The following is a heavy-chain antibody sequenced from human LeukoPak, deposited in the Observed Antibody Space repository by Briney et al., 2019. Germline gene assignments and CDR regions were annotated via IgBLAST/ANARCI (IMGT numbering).Heavy chain of an antibody. V-gene: IGHV4-59*11. CDR2: IYYSGST. J-gene: IGHJ4*02. D-gene: IGHD3-3*01. CDR1: GGSISSHY. Sequence: PSETLSLTCTVSGGSISSHYWSWIRQPPGKGLEWIGYIYYSGSTNYNPSLKSRVTISVDTSKNQFSLKLSSVTAADTAVYYCARVSGTIFGVVDYWGQGTLVTVSS. CDR3: ARVSGTIFGVVDY.